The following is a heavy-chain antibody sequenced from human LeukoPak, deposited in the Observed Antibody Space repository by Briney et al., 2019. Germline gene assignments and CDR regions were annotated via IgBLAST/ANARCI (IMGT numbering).Heavy chain of an antibody. J-gene: IGHJ4*02. CDR1: GGSISSYY. D-gene: IGHD5/OR15-5a*01. V-gene: IGHV4-59*12. CDR2: IYYSGST. Sequence: PSETLSLTCTVSGGSISSYYWSWIRQPPGKGLEWIGYIYYSGSTYYNPSLKSRVTISVDTSKNQFSLKLSSVTAADTAVYYCARDQGSTKAYYFDYWGQGTLVTVSS. CDR3: ARDQGSTKAYYFDY.